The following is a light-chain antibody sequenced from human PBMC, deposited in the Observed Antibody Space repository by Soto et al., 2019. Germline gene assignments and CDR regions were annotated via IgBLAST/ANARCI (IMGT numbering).Light chain of an antibody. Sequence: EIVMTQPPATLSVSPGERATLSCRASQSVSRNLAWYQQRPGQAPRLLIYGASTRATGIPAKFSGSGSGTEFTLTISSLQSEDFAVYYCQQYNKWPPLTFGGGTKVDIK. CDR2: GAS. V-gene: IGKV3-15*01. CDR3: QQYNKWPPLT. J-gene: IGKJ4*01. CDR1: QSVSRN.